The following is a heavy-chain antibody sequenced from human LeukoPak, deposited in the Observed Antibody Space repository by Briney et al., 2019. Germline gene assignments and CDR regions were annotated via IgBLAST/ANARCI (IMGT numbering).Heavy chain of an antibody. CDR1: GFTFSTYA. CDR3: AKVAEGYGDAFGI. Sequence: PGGSLRLSCAASGFTFSTYAMSWVRQAPGKGLEWVSTISVGGSGTYYADSVKGRFTISRDNSKNTLFLQMNSLRAEDTAVYYCAKVAEGYGDAFGIWGQGQWSPSLQ. J-gene: IGHJ3*02. D-gene: IGHD3-16*01. V-gene: IGHV3-23*01. CDR2: ISVGGSGT.